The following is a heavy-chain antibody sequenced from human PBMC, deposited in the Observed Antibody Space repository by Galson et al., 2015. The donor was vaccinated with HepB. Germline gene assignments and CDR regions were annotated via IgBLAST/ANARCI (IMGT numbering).Heavy chain of an antibody. J-gene: IGHJ4*02. Sequence: SLRLSCAASGFSLTNYGMHWVRQAPGKGLEWVAVIWHDGTKKYYADSVKGRLTISRDDSKNTLYLEMNSLRAEDTAVYYCARDRWTTSTATTSLDYWGQGTLVTVSS. CDR3: ARDRWTTSTATTSLDY. V-gene: IGHV3-33*01. CDR2: IWHDGTKK. D-gene: IGHD4-17*01. CDR1: GFSLTNYG.